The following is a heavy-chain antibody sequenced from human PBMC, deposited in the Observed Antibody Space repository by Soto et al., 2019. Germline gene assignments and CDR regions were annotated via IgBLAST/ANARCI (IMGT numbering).Heavy chain of an antibody. J-gene: IGHJ4*02. D-gene: IGHD3-22*01. CDR2: ISAYSGNT. V-gene: IGHV1-18*01. CDR3: ARYYDTSGYRRPFDY. Sequence: QVQLVQSGAEVKKPGASVKVSCKASGYTFTSYDINWVRQTPGQGLEWMGWISAYSGNTNYAPKFQGRVTMTTDTSTTTAYMELRSLRSDDTAVYYCARYYDTSGYRRPFDYWGQGTLVTVSS. CDR1: GYTFTSYD.